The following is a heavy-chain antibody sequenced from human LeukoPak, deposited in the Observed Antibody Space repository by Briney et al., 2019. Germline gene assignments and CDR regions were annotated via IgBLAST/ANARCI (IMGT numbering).Heavy chain of an antibody. Sequence: GGSVRLSCAASGFTFDDYGMSWVRQAPGKGLEWVSGINWNGGSTGYADSVKGRFTISRDNAKNSLYLQMNSLRAEDTALYYCARAGLYNWNYEGTAYFDYWGQGTLVTVSS. CDR1: GFTFDDYG. J-gene: IGHJ4*02. CDR2: INWNGGST. CDR3: ARAGLYNWNYEGTAYFDY. V-gene: IGHV3-20*04. D-gene: IGHD1-7*01.